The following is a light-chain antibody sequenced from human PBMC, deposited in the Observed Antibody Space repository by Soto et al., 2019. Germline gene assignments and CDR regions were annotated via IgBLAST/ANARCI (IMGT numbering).Light chain of an antibody. J-gene: IGKJ4*01. CDR3: QQYNTYPLS. CDR2: KAS. V-gene: IGKV1-5*03. CDR1: QSITSW. Sequence: DIQMTQSPSTLSASVGDRVTITRRASQSITSWLAWYQQKPGKAPKLLIYKASNLEGGVPSRFSGSGSWTEFTITIYCLQPDVFATYYCQQYNTYPLSFGGGIKLDIK.